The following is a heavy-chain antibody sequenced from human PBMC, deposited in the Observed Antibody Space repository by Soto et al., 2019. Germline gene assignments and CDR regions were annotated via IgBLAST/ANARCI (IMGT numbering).Heavy chain of an antibody. CDR1: GFTFNNYA. CDR3: AKGRGGSGSLTPRVDF. J-gene: IGHJ4*02. D-gene: IGHD3-10*01. Sequence: EVQLLDSGGGLVQPGGSLRLSCAASGFTFNNYAMTWVRQAPGKGLEWVSAISGGGDTTSYADSVKGRFTVSRDGSKNTLYLQMRSPRAEDTALYYCAKGRGGSGSLTPRVDFWGQGTLVTVSS. CDR2: ISGGGDTT. V-gene: IGHV3-23*01.